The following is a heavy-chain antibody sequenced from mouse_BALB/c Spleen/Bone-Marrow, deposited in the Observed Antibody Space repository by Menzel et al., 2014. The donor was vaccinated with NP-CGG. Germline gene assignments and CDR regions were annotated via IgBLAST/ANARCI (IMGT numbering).Heavy chain of an antibody. Sequence: EVKVVESGGGLVKSGGSLKLSCAASGFTFSNYGMSWVRQTPEKRLEWVATISGGGSYTFYSDSVKGRFTISRDNAKNNLCVQLSSLRSEDTAVYYCARHAYYDQTEVSFVYWGQGTLVTVSA. V-gene: IGHV5-9-2*01. CDR1: GFTFSNYG. CDR2: ISGGGSYT. J-gene: IGHJ3*01. CDR3: ARHAYYDQTEVSFVY. D-gene: IGHD2-4*01.